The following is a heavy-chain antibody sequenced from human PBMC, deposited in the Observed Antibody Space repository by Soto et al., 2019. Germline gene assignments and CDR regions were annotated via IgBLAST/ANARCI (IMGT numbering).Heavy chain of an antibody. D-gene: IGHD3-10*01. V-gene: IGHV1-8*01. CDR3: AKVSRKGSAIDFDY. J-gene: IGHJ4*02. CDR2: VNPNNGDT. CDR1: GYTFSNYD. Sequence: QVQLGQSGAELKKPGASVKVSCKASGYTFSNYDMNWVRQATGQGPEWIGWVNPNNGDTGYAQKFQGRVTLTTDISTTTAYTELTSLRSEDTAIYYCAKVSRKGSAIDFDYWGQGTLITVSS.